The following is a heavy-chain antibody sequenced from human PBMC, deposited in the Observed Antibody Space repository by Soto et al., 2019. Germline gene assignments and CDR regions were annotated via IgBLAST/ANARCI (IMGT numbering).Heavy chain of an antibody. J-gene: IGHJ4*02. V-gene: IGHV1-69*13. D-gene: IGHD2-15*01. CDR3: ASPPPDIVVVVAATRYYFDY. Sequence: ASVKVSCKASGGTFSSYAISWVRQAPGQGLEWMGGIIPIFGTANYAQKFQGRVTITADESTSTAYMELSSLRSEDTAVYYCASPPPDIVVVVAATRYYFDYWGQGTLVTVSS. CDR2: IIPIFGTA. CDR1: GGTFSSYA.